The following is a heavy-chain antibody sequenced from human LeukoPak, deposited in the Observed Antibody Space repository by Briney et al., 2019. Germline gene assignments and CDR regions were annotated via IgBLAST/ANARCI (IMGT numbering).Heavy chain of an antibody. J-gene: IGHJ4*02. CDR3: AKELLTGMALGY. CDR1: GFTFDDYA. D-gene: IGHD1-14*01. V-gene: IGHV3-9*01. CDR2: ISWNSGSI. Sequence: GGSLRLSRAASGFTFDDYAMHWVRQAPGKGLEWVSGISWNSGSIGYADSVKGRFTISRDNAKNSLYLQMNSLRAEDTALYYCAKELLTGMALGYWGQGTLVTVSS.